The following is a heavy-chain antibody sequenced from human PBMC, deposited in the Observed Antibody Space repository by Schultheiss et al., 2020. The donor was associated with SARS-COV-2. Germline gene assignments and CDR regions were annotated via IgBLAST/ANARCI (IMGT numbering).Heavy chain of an antibody. D-gene: IGHD6-6*01. CDR1: GFTFKNAW. Sequence: GGSLRLSCSASGFTFKNAWMNWVRQAPGKGLVWVSRINSDGSSTSYADSVKGRFTISRDNAKKSLYLQMNSLRAEDTAVYYCARDSSLSSSLDYWGQGTLVTVSS. CDR3: ARDSSLSSSLDY. V-gene: IGHV3-74*01. J-gene: IGHJ4*02. CDR2: INSDGSST.